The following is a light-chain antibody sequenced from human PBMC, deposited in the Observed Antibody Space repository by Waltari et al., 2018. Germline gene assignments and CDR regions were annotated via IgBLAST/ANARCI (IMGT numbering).Light chain of an antibody. J-gene: IGLJ2*01. CDR1: GSDLGYYNF. CDR3: SSYTSTNTII. CDR2: DVS. V-gene: IGLV2-14*03. Sequence: QSALAQSASVSGSPGQSITISCTGTGSDLGYYNFVSWYQQHPGKAPQLLIFDVSRWSSGVSHRFSGSKSGNTASLTISGLQAEDEADYYCSSYTSTNTIIFGGGTKVTVL.